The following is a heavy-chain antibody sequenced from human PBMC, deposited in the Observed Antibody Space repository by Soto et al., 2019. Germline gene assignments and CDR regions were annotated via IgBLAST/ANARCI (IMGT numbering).Heavy chain of an antibody. V-gene: IGHV3-30*03. CDR3: AIVRVTDAPLDP. D-gene: IGHD2-21*02. CDR2: LAYDGSQK. CDR1: GFTFRSSG. Sequence: QVHLVESGGGVVQPGTSLTLTCTAAGFTFRSSGMHWVRQAPGKGLEWLAFLAYDGSQKFYADYLKGCFSISRDNTKTTLYLHMSSLTAEDTAIYYCAIVRVTDAPLDPWVPGTLVTVSS. J-gene: IGHJ5*02.